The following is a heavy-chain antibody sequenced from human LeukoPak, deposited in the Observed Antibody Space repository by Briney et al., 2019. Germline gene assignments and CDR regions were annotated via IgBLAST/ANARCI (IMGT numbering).Heavy chain of an antibody. CDR3: ARQWLRAYFDY. D-gene: IGHD5-12*01. CDR1: GGSISSSNW. CDR2: IYHSGST. V-gene: IGHV4-4*02. Sequence: SGTLSLTCAVSGGSISSSNWWSWVRQPPGKGLEWIGSIYHSGSTYYNPSLKSRVTIAVETSKNQFSLKLSSVTAADTAVYYCARQWLRAYFDYWGQGTLVTVSS. J-gene: IGHJ4*02.